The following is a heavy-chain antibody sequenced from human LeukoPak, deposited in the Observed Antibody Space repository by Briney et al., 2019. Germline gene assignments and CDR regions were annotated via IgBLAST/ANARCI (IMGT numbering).Heavy chain of an antibody. CDR2: IYYSGST. V-gene: IGHV4-59*01. CDR1: GGSISSYY. D-gene: IGHD3-22*01. CDR3: ARDQGYYYDGSGPPDWYFDL. Sequence: SETLSLTCTVSGGSISSYYWSWIRQPPGKGLEWIGYIYYSGSTNYNPSLKSRVTISVDTSKNQFSLKLSSVTAADTAVYYCARDQGYYYDGSGPPDWYFDLWGRGTLVTVSS. J-gene: IGHJ2*01.